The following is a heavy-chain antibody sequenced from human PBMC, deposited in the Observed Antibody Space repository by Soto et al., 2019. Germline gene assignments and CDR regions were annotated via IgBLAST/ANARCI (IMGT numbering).Heavy chain of an antibody. CDR2: VNPSGGHT. Sequence: QVQLVQSGAEVKKPGASVKVSCKASGDTFTDYYIHWVRQAPGQGLEWMGTVNPSGGHTTYAQHFLGRMNMTRDTSTSTLSMELNSLTSEDTAVYYCARGGHVVVVTAALDYWGQGTLVTVSS. CDR3: ARGGHVVVVTAALDY. V-gene: IGHV1-46*01. CDR1: GDTFTDYY. J-gene: IGHJ4*02. D-gene: IGHD2-21*02.